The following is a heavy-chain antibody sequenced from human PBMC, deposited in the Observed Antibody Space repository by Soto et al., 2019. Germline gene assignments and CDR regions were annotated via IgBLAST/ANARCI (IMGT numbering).Heavy chain of an antibody. CDR3: ARGEDNGGWGVY. CDR1: GFNFNTYW. J-gene: IGHJ4*02. D-gene: IGHD6-19*01. Sequence: EVQLVESGGGLVQPGGSLRLSCAASGFNFNTYWMHWVRQVPGKGLMWVSRIDSDGSTTNYADSVKGRFTISRDNAKRTIYLQMNTLRIEDSALYYCARGEDNGGWGVYWGQGTLVTVSS. V-gene: IGHV3-74*02. CDR2: IDSDGSTT.